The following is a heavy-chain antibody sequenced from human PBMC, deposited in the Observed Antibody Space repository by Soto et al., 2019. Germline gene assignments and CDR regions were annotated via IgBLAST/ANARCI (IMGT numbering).Heavy chain of an antibody. V-gene: IGHV3-23*01. CDR2: ISGSGGST. CDR1: GFTFSSYA. D-gene: IGHD2-15*01. Sequence: GGSLRLSCAASGFTFSSYAMSWVRQAPGKGLEWVSAISGSGGSTYYADSVKGRFTISRDNSKNTLYLQMNSLRAEDTAVYYCAKGPIVVVVAASNWFDPWGQGTLVTVSS. CDR3: AKGPIVVVVAASNWFDP. J-gene: IGHJ5*02.